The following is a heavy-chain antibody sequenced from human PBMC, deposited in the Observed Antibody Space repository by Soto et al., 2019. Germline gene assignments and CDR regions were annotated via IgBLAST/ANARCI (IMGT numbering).Heavy chain of an antibody. Sequence: GGSLRLSCAASGFTFSSYAMSWVRQAPGKGLEWVSAISGSGGSTYYADSVKGRFTISRDNSKNTLYLQMNSLRAEDTAVYYCAKDRDWYQLLPYFDYWGQGTLVTVSS. CDR1: GFTFSSYA. V-gene: IGHV3-23*01. CDR3: AKDRDWYQLLPYFDY. CDR2: ISGSGGST. D-gene: IGHD2-2*01. J-gene: IGHJ4*02.